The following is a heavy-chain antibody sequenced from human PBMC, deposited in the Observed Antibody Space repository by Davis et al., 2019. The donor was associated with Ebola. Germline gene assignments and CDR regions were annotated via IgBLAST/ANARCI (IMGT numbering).Heavy chain of an antibody. CDR3: ATARAAAIPYYFDF. Sequence: GESLKISCQGSGYSFTTYWIGWVRQLPGKGLEWMAIIYPGDSDTRYSPSFQGQVTISADKSISTAYLQWSSLKASDTAMYYCATARAAAIPYYFDFWGQGTLVTVSS. CDR1: GYSFTTYW. V-gene: IGHV5-51*01. CDR2: IYPGDSDT. D-gene: IGHD6-13*01. J-gene: IGHJ4*02.